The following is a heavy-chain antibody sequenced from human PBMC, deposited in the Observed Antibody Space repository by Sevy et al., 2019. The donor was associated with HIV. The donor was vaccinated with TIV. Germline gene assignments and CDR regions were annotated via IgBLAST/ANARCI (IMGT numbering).Heavy chain of an antibody. CDR3: AGENAWGRGYS. Sequence: SETLSLTCTVSGGSITSLYWNWIRQPPGKGLEWIANIYYNGHINYNPSLRSRFTLSLDMSKNQFSLRLRSVPAADTAMYYCAGENAWGRGYSWGQGTLVTVSS. CDR1: GGSITSLY. V-gene: IGHV4-59*08. J-gene: IGHJ4*02. D-gene: IGHD1-26*01. CDR2: IYYNGHI.